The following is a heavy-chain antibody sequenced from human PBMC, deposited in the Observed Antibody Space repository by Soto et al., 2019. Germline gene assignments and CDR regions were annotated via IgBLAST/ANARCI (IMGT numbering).Heavy chain of an antibody. CDR2: IIPIFGRA. Sequence: QVQLVQSGAEVKKPGSSVKVSCKASGGTFSSYAISWVRQAPGQGLEWMGGIIPIFGRANYAQKYQGRVTITAAEPTSTAYMELSSLRSEDTAVYYCARHDPRSLRFAPMDVWGQWTTVTVSS. J-gene: IGHJ6*02. CDR1: GGTFSSYA. V-gene: IGHV1-69*12. D-gene: IGHD3-3*01. CDR3: ARHDPRSLRFAPMDV.